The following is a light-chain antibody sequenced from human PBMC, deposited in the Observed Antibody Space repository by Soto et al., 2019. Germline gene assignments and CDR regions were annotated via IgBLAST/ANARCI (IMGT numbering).Light chain of an antibody. CDR3: QQYGFSFRA. CDR1: QSVSSTY. J-gene: IGKJ1*01. CDR2: GAS. Sequence: EILLTQSPGTLSLSPGERATLSCRASQSVSSTYLSWYQLKPGQAPRLLIYGASTRVTGIPDRFSGSGSGTDFTLTISRLEPEDFAVYYCQQYGFSFRAFGQGTKV. V-gene: IGKV3-20*01.